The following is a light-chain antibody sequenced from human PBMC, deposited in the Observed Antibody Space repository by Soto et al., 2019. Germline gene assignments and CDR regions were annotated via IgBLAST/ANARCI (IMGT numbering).Light chain of an antibody. CDR1: QSINTN. V-gene: IGKV3-15*01. J-gene: IGKJ4*01. Sequence: ETVMTQSPATLSVSPGERATLSCRASQSINTNLAWYQQKPGQAPRLLIFATSTRATGIPARFSGSGSGTEFTLTISSLQSEDFAVYYCQQYNSWPPRLTFGGGTKVDIK. CDR3: QQYNSWPPRLT. CDR2: ATS.